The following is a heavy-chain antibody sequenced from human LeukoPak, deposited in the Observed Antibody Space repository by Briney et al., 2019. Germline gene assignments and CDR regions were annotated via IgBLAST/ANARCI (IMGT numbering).Heavy chain of an antibody. Sequence: GGSLRLSCTTSGFTFSGSAMHWVRQASGKGLEWVGRIRSKANNYATAYAASVKSRFTISRDDSENTAYLQMNSLKTEDTAVYYCTAAAGRDYWGQGTLVTVSS. CDR1: GFTFSGSA. J-gene: IGHJ4*02. CDR3: TAAAGRDY. V-gene: IGHV3-73*01. CDR2: IRSKANNYAT. D-gene: IGHD6-13*01.